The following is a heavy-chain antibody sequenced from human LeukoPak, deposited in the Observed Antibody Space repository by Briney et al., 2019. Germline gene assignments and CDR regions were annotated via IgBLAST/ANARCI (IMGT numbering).Heavy chain of an antibody. CDR2: IYHSGST. CDR3: ARGRGETLTFPRREDY. V-gene: IGHV4-30-2*01. CDR1: GGSISSGGNS. J-gene: IGHJ4*02. Sequence: PSETLSLTCGVSGGSISSGGNSWSWIRQAPGKGLEWIGYIYHSGSTNYNPSLKSRVTISVDTSKNQFSLRLSPVTAADTAVYYCARGRGETLTFPRREDYWGQGTLVTVSS. D-gene: IGHD3-10*01.